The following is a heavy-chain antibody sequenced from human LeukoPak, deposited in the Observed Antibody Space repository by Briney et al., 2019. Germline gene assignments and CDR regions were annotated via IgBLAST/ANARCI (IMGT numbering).Heavy chain of an antibody. V-gene: IGHV1-46*01. J-gene: IGHJ4*02. D-gene: IGHD1-26*01. CDR1: GYTLTSYY. Sequence: ASVKVSCKASGYTLTSYYMHWVRQAPGQGLEWMGIINPSAGSTSYAQRFQGRVTMTRDTSSGTVYMELSSLRFEDTAIYYCARASSSRGSYSRRGEDYFDYWGQGTLVTVSS. CDR2: INPSAGST. CDR3: ARASSSRGSYSRRGEDYFDY.